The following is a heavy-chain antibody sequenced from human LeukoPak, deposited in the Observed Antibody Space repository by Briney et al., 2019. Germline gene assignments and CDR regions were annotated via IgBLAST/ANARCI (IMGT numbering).Heavy chain of an antibody. Sequence: SVKVSCKASGGTFSSYAISWVRQAPGQGLEWMGGIIPIFGTANYAQKFQGRVTITTDESTSTAYMELSSLRSEDTAVYYCARVSGSYPAGDYWGQGTLVTVSS. D-gene: IGHD1-26*01. V-gene: IGHV1-69*05. CDR3: ARVSGSYPAGDY. CDR2: IIPIFGTA. J-gene: IGHJ4*02. CDR1: GGTFSSYA.